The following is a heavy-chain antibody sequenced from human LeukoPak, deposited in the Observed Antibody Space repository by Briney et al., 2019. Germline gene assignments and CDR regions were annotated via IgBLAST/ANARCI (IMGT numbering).Heavy chain of an antibody. CDR2: IFYTGNT. J-gene: IGHJ4*02. Sequence: SETLSLTCTVSGVSITEYYWSWIRQPPGKGLEWIGYIFYTGNTNYTPSLKSRVTISVDASKNQFSLQLSSVTAADTAVYYCARVFRRDGYFDYWGQGTLVTVSS. V-gene: IGHV4-59*01. D-gene: IGHD5-24*01. CDR1: GVSITEYY. CDR3: ARVFRRDGYFDY.